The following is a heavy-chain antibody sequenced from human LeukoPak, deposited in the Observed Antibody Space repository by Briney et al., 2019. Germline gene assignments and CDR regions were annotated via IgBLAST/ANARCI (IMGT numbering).Heavy chain of an antibody. Sequence: ASVKVSCKASGYTFTGYYMHWVRQAPGQGLEWMGWINPNSGGTNYAQKFQGRVTMTRDTSISTAYMELSRLRSDDTAVYYCAREGGLLWFGELSSRYFDYWGQGTLVTVSS. CDR2: INPNSGGT. D-gene: IGHD3-10*01. CDR1: GYTFTGYY. J-gene: IGHJ4*02. CDR3: AREGGLLWFGELSSRYFDY. V-gene: IGHV1-2*02.